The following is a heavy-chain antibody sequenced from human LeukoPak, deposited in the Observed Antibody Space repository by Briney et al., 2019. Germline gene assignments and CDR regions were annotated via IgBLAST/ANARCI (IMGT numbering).Heavy chain of an antibody. Sequence: KPGESLKISCKASGYSFTDYWIGWVRQMPGKGLEWMGIFYAGGSESRYSPSFQGQVAISVDKSINTAYLQWSSLKASDTAMYYCARRGHGSSWYFFDYWGQGTLVTVSS. V-gene: IGHV5-51*03. CDR1: GYSFTDYW. J-gene: IGHJ4*02. CDR3: ARRGHGSSWYFFDY. D-gene: IGHD6-13*01. CDR2: FYAGGSES.